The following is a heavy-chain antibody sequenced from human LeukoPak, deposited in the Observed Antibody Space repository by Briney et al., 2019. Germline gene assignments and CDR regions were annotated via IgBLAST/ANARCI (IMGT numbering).Heavy chain of an antibody. V-gene: IGHV1-46*01. D-gene: IGHD6-19*01. Sequence: ASVKVSCKASGYTFTSYYMHWVRQAPGQGLEWMGIINPSGGSTSYAQKFQGRVTMTRDTSTSTVYMELSSLRSEDTAVYYCARAPLGGIAVAGTKYYLDYWGQGTLVTVSS. CDR2: INPSGGST. CDR3: ARAPLGGIAVAGTKYYLDY. J-gene: IGHJ4*02. CDR1: GYTFTSYY.